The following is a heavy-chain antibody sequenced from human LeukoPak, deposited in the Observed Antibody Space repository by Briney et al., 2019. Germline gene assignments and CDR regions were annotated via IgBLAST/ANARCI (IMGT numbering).Heavy chain of an antibody. V-gene: IGHV3-48*01. CDR1: GFTFSTYS. CDR3: AREGERWLQSGNWFDP. CDR2: ISSSSSTI. Sequence: GGSLRLSCAASGFTFSTYSMNWVRQAPGKGLEWVSYISSSSSTIYYADSVKGRFTISRDNAKNSLYLQMNSLRAEDTAVYYCAREGERWLQSGNWFDPWGQGTLVTVSS. J-gene: IGHJ5*02. D-gene: IGHD5-24*01.